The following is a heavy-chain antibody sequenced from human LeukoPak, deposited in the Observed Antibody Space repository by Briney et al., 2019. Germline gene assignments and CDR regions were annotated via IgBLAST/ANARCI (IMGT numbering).Heavy chain of an antibody. CDR3: AKESSGWGGWRVDDAFDI. Sequence: PGGSLRLSCAASGFTFDDYAMHWVWQAPGKGLEWVSGISWNSGSIGYADSVKGRFTISRDNAKNSLYLQMNSLRAEDTALYYCAKESSGWGGWRVDDAFDIWGQGTMVTVSS. CDR1: GFTFDDYA. V-gene: IGHV3-9*01. CDR2: ISWNSGSI. D-gene: IGHD6-19*01. J-gene: IGHJ3*02.